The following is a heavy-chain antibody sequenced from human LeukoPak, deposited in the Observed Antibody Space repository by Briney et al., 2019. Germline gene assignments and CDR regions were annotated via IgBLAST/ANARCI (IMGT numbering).Heavy chain of an antibody. J-gene: IGHJ4*02. CDR1: GFTFTGYY. V-gene: IGHV1-2*02. Sequence: ASVKVSCKASGFTFTGYYMHWLRQAPGQGLEWMSWINPNGGGTDYAQKFQGRVTMTRDTTISMTYMELKWLRSDDTAVYYCARDRSRVLDYWGQGTQVTVSS. D-gene: IGHD2-8*02. CDR2: INPNGGGT. CDR3: ARDRSRVLDY.